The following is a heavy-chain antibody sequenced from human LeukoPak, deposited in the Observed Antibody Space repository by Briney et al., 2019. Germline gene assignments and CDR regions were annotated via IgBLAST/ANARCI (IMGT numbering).Heavy chain of an antibody. CDR3: ARDGYSGTYYGA. Sequence: GGSLRLSCAASGFTFDDYGMGWVRQAPGKGLEWVSGINWNGGSTGYADSVKGRFTISRGNAKNSLYLQMNSLRAEDTALYHCARDGYSGTYYGAWGQGTLVTVSS. CDR2: INWNGGST. CDR1: GFTFDDYG. V-gene: IGHV3-20*01. J-gene: IGHJ4*02. D-gene: IGHD1-26*01.